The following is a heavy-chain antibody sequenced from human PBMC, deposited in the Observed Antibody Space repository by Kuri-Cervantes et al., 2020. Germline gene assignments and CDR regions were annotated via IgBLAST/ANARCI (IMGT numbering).Heavy chain of an antibody. CDR3: ARDQGQWELLRAFDY. V-gene: IGHV3-33*01. D-gene: IGHD1-26*01. J-gene: IGHJ4*02. CDR1: GFTFSSYG. CDR2: IWYDGSNK. Sequence: GESLRLSCAASGFTFSSYGMHWVRQAPGKGLEWVAVIWYDGSNKYYADSVKGRFTISRDNSKNTLYLQMNSLRAEDTAVYYCARDQGQWELLRAFDYWGQGTLVTVSS.